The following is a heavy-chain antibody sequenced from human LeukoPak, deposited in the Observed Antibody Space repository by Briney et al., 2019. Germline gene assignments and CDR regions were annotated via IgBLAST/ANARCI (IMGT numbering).Heavy chain of an antibody. D-gene: IGHD3-22*01. CDR3: ARLMRYYDSSGYSAFFDY. J-gene: IGHJ4*02. Sequence: MPSETLSLTCTVSGDSISSYYWSWIRQPPGKGLEWLGYIYYSGSTNYNPSLKSRVTISVDTSKNQFSLKLSSVTAADTAVYYCARLMRYYDSSGYSAFFDYWGQGTLVTVSS. V-gene: IGHV4-59*08. CDR2: IYYSGST. CDR1: GDSISSYY.